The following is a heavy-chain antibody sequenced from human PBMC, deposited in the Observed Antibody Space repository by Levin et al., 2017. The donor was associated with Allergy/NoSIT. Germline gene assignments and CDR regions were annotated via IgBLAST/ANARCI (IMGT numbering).Heavy chain of an antibody. Sequence: GGSLRLSCAASGFTFGNFDMSWVRQAPGKGLEWVSAVSHSGGGTSYAGSVKGRFTVSRDNSKNTLYLQMNSLRAEDTAIYYCATTSSLVGATQRVDFDYWGQGTLVTVSS. D-gene: IGHD1-26*01. V-gene: IGHV3-23*01. CDR3: ATTSSLVGATQRVDFDY. J-gene: IGHJ4*02. CDR1: GFTFGNFD. CDR2: VSHSGGGT.